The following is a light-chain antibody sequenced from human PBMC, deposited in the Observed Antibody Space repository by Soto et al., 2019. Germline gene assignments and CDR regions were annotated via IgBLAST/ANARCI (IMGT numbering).Light chain of an antibody. Sequence: EIVLTQSPATLSLSPGERATLSCRASQSVSSYFAWYQQKTGQAPRLLLYYASNSATAIPARFSGSGSGTDFTLTISSLEPEDFAVYYCQQRSNWPPYTFGQGTKLEIK. V-gene: IGKV3-11*01. CDR1: QSVSSY. CDR3: QQRSNWPPYT. CDR2: YAS. J-gene: IGKJ2*01.